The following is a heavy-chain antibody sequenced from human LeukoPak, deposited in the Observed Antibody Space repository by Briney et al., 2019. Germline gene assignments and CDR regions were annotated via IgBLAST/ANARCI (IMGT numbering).Heavy chain of an antibody. J-gene: IGHJ4*02. CDR3: ARGYNWNEPFDY. V-gene: IGHV3-21*01. CDR1: GFTFSSYS. CDR2: ISSSSSYI. D-gene: IGHD1-20*01. Sequence: KPGGSLRLSCVASGFTFSSYSMNWVRQAPGKGLEWVSSISSSSSYIYYADSVKGRFTISRGNAKNSLYLQMNSLRAEDTAVYYCARGYNWNEPFDYWGQGTLVTVSS.